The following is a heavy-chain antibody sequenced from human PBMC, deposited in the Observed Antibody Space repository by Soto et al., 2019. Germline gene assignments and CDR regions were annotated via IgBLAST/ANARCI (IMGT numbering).Heavy chain of an antibody. D-gene: IGHD3-22*01. CDR1: GFIVNSNY. J-gene: IGHJ4*02. CDR2: IYSGGST. CDR3: ARFPMFYSDTEGGY. Sequence: EVQLVESGGGLIQPGGSLRLSCVASGFIVNSNYMNWVRQAPGKGLEWVSVIYSGGSTYYADSVKGRFTISRDNSKNTLYLQMNSLRVEDTAVYYCARFPMFYSDTEGGYWGQGTLVTVSS. V-gene: IGHV3-53*01.